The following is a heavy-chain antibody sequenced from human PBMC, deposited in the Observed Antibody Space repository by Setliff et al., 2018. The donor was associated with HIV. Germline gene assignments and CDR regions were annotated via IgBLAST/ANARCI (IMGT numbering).Heavy chain of an antibody. CDR1: GFTFRSYG. V-gene: IGHV3-33*01. Sequence: PGGSLRLSCVASGFTFRSYGMHWVRQAPGKGLEWVAVIWYDGSDKYYADSVKGRFTISRDNSKNTLYLQMNSLRAEDTAVYYCARDRLESSWFGDLHYLDIWGKGTTVTVSS. J-gene: IGHJ6*04. CDR3: ARDRLESSWFGDLHYLDI. D-gene: IGHD3-10*01. CDR2: IWYDGSDK.